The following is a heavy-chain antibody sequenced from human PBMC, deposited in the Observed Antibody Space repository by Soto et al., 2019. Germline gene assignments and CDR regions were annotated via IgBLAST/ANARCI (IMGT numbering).Heavy chain of an antibody. Sequence: QVQLQESGPGLVKPSQTLSLTCTVSGGSISSGGYYCSWIRQHPGKVLEWIGYIYYSGSTYYNPYLKSRVTISVDTSKNQFSLKLSSVTAADTAVYYCAALYCSSTRCHGSFGVWGQGTLVTVSS. CDR2: IYYSGST. CDR3: AALYCSSTRCHGSFGV. V-gene: IGHV4-31*03. CDR1: GGSISSGGYY. J-gene: IGHJ4*02. D-gene: IGHD2-2*01.